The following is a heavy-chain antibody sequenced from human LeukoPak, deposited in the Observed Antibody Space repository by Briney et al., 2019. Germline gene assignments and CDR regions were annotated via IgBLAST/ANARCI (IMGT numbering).Heavy chain of an antibody. CDR2: ISYDGSNK. Sequence: PGGSLRLSCAASGFTFSSYGMHWVRQAPGKGLEWVAVISYDGSNKYYADSVKGRFTISRDNSKNTLYLQMNSLRAEDTAVYYCARDRRWYYDSSGYPHLDYWGQGTLVTVSS. V-gene: IGHV3-30*03. CDR3: ARDRRWYYDSSGYPHLDY. CDR1: GFTFSSYG. J-gene: IGHJ4*02. D-gene: IGHD3-22*01.